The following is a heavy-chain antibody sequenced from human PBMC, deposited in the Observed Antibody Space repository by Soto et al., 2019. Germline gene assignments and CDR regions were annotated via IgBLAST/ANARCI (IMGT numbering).Heavy chain of an antibody. CDR3: ARELPYYYDSSGYRN. Sequence: QVQLQESGPGLVKPSETLSLTCTVSGGSVSSGSYYWSWIRQPPGKGLEWIGYIYYSGSTNYNPYLKSRVTISVDTSKNQFSLKLSSVTAADTAVYYCARELPYYYDSSGYRNWVQGTLVTVSS. CDR2: IYYSGST. D-gene: IGHD3-22*01. CDR1: GGSVSSGSYY. J-gene: IGHJ4*02. V-gene: IGHV4-61*01.